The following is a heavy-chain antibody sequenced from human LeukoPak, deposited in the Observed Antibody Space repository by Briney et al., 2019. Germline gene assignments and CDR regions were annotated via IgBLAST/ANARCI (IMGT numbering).Heavy chain of an antibody. CDR1: GFMFSDYY. Sequence: GGSLRLSCAASGFMFSDYYMSWMRQAPGKGLEWVSYISNSGGSPIYNADSVKGRFTISRDNAKNSLYLQMNSLRAEDTALYHCARFRSSGSTFDYWGQGTLVTVSS. J-gene: IGHJ4*02. CDR3: ARFRSSGSTFDY. D-gene: IGHD6-19*01. V-gene: IGHV3-11*01. CDR2: ISNSGGSPI.